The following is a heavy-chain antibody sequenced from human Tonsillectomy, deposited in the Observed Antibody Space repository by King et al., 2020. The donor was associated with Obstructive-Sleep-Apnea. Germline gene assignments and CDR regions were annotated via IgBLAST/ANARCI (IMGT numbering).Heavy chain of an antibody. Sequence: VQLQESGPGLVKPSETLSLTCAVSGGSISSYYWSWIRQPPGKGLEWIGYIYYSGSTNYNPSLKGRVTISVDTSKNQFSLKLSSVTAADTAVYYCARSTYDYYGMDVWGQGTTVTVS. CDR2: IYYSGST. CDR1: GGSISSYY. V-gene: IGHV4-59*08. CDR3: ARSTYDYYGMDV. J-gene: IGHJ6*02.